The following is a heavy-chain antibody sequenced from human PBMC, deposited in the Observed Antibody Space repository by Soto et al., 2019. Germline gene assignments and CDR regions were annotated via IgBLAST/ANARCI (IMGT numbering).Heavy chain of an antibody. D-gene: IGHD3-10*01. J-gene: IGHJ6*02. Sequence: QVQLVQSGAEVKKPGSSVKVSCKASGGTFSSYTISWVRQAPGQGLEWMGRIIPILGIANYAQKFQGRVTITADKSTSTAYMELSSLRSEDTAVYYCARDLMVRGVKDYYYGMDVWGQGTTVTVSS. CDR2: IIPILGIA. CDR3: ARDLMVRGVKDYYYGMDV. CDR1: GGTFSSYT. V-gene: IGHV1-69*08.